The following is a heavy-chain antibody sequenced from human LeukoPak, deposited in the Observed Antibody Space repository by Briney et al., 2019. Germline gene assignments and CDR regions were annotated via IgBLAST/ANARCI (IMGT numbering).Heavy chain of an antibody. CDR2: ISSSGGTI. CDR1: GFSFSSYE. Sequence: PGGSLRLSCAASGFSFSSYEMNWVRQAPGKGLEWVSYISSSGGTIYYADSVKGRFTISRDNAKNSLYLQMNSLRAEDTAVYYCATGNYFFDYWGQGTLVTVSS. CDR3: ATGNYFFDY. V-gene: IGHV3-48*03. D-gene: IGHD1-7*01. J-gene: IGHJ4*02.